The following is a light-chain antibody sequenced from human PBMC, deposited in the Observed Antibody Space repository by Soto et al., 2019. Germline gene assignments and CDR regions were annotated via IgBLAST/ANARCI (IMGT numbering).Light chain of an antibody. CDR1: SSNIGAGYD. Sequence: QSVLTQPPSVSGAPGQRVTISCTGSSSNIGAGYDVHWYQQLPGTAPKLLIYGNSNRPSGVPDRFSGSKSGTSASLANTGLQAEDEADYYCQSYDSSLSGYVVFGGGTKVTVL. CDR3: QSYDSSLSGYVV. V-gene: IGLV1-40*01. J-gene: IGLJ2*01. CDR2: GNS.